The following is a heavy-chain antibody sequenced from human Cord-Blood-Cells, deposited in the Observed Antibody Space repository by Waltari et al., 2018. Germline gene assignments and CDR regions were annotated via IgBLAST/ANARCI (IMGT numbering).Heavy chain of an antibody. CDR3: ASFGKGIAAACDAFDI. D-gene: IGHD6-13*01. CDR1: GYTFTSYG. CDR2: ISAYNGNT. J-gene: IGHJ3*02. Sequence: QVQLVQSGAEVKKPGASVKVSCKASGYTFTSYGISWVRQAPGQGLEWMGWISAYNGNTNNAQKLQGRVTMTTDTSTSTDYMELRSLISDDTAVYYCASFGKGIAAACDAFDIWGQGTMVTVSS. V-gene: IGHV1-18*01.